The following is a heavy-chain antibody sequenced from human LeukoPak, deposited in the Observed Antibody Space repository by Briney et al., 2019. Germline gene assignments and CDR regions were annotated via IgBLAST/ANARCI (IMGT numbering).Heavy chain of an antibody. CDR1: GGSISSSSYY. J-gene: IGHJ6*03. CDR2: IYYSGRT. D-gene: IGHD3-16*01. CDR3: VGARLLGGVNYYYMDV. Sequence: SETLSLTCTVSGGSISSSSYYWGWLRQPPGKGLEWIGSIYYSGRTYYNPSLKSRVTISVDTSKNQFSLKLSSVTAADTAVYYSVGARLLGGVNYYYMDVWGKGTTVTVSS. V-gene: IGHV4-39*01.